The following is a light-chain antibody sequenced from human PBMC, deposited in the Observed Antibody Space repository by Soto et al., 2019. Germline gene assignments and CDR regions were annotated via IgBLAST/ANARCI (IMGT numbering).Light chain of an antibody. CDR3: QQYATSPT. V-gene: IGKV3-20*01. CDR2: GAS. CDR1: RSVNNNY. J-gene: IGKJ2*01. Sequence: EIVLTQSPGTLSLSPGERATLSCRASRSVNNNYLAWYQQKPGQAPRLLIYGASSRATGIPDRFSGSGSGTDFTLAISRLEPEDLAVYYCQQYATSPTFGQGTNLEI.